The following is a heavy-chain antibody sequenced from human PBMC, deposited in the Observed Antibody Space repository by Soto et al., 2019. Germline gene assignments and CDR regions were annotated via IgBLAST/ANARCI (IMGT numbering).Heavy chain of an antibody. D-gene: IGHD2-2*01. V-gene: IGHV3-23*01. CDR3: AKARDIVVVPGTHLLGY. CDR1: GFTFSSYA. J-gene: IGHJ4*02. Sequence: GGSLSLSCAASGFTFSSYAMSWVRQAPGKGLEWVSAISGSGGSTYYADSVKGRFTISRDNSKNTLYLQMNSLRAEDTAVYYCAKARDIVVVPGTHLLGYWGQGTLVTVSS. CDR2: ISGSGGST.